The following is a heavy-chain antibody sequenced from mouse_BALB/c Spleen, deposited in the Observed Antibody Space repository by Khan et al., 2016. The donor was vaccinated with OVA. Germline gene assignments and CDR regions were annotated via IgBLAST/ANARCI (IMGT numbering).Heavy chain of an antibody. V-gene: IGHV5-9*02. D-gene: IGHD3-1*01. CDR3: VRHKAPATWEDY. Sequence: EVELVESGGGLVKPGGSLKLSCAASGFAFSSYDMSWVRQTPEKRLERVATISSGGSYTYYLDSVKGRFTISRDNARNTLYLQMSSLRSEDTALCYCVRHKAPATWEDYWGQGTSVTVSS. CDR2: ISSGGSYT. J-gene: IGHJ4*01. CDR1: GFAFSSYD.